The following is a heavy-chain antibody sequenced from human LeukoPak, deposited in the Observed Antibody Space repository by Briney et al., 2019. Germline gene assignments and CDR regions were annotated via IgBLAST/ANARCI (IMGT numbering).Heavy chain of an antibody. CDR3: NGRYDYVWGSYRYLGFDY. CDR2: IKSKPDGGAT. J-gene: IGHJ4*02. V-gene: IGHV3-15*01. CDR1: GFTFSNAS. Sequence: GGSLRLSCAASGFTFSNASMSWVRQAPGKGLDWVGRIKSKPDGGATDYAAPVKGRFTISRDDSKNTLYLQINSLKTEDTAVYYCNGRYDYVWGSYRYLGFDYWGQGTLVTVSS. D-gene: IGHD3-16*02.